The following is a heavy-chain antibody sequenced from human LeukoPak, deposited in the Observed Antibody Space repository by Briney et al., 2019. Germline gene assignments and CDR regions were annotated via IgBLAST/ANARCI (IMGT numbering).Heavy chain of an antibody. Sequence: GGSLRLSCAASGFTFSSYWMGWVRQAPGKGLVWVSRIKTDGSSTSYADSVKGRFTISRDNAKNTLYMQMNSLRAEDTAVYYCARERSSGWSDYWGQGTLVTVSS. V-gene: IGHV3-74*01. CDR3: ARERSSGWSDY. D-gene: IGHD6-19*01. CDR2: IKTDGSST. J-gene: IGHJ4*02. CDR1: GFTFSSYW.